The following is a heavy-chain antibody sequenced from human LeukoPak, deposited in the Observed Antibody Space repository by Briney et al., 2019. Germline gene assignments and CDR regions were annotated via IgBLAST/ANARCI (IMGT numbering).Heavy chain of an antibody. CDR3: QTYYYYYGMDV. V-gene: IGHV4-34*08. J-gene: IGHJ6*02. Sequence: SETLSLTCAVYGGTFSGYYWSWIRQPPGKGLEWIGEINHSGSTNHNPSLKSRVTISVDTSKNQFSLRLSSVTAADTAVYYCQTYYYYYGMDVWGQGTTVTVSS. CDR2: INHSGST. CDR1: GGTFSGYY.